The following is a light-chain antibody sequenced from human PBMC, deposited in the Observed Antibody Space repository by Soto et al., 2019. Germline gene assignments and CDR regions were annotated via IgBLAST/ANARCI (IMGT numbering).Light chain of an antibody. CDR2: DAS. V-gene: IGKV3-11*01. CDR3: QQRSSWPRIT. CDR1: QSVRSY. Sequence: ESMLTQSPATLSLSPGERATLSCRASQSVRSYLAWYQQKPGQAPRLLIYDASNRAPGIPARFSGSGSGPDFTLTISSLEPDDSAVYYCQQRSSWPRITFGQGTRLDIK. J-gene: IGKJ5*01.